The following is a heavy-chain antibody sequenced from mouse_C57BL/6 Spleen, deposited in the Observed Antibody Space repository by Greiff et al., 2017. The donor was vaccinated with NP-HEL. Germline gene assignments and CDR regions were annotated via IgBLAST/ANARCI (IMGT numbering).Heavy chain of an antibody. V-gene: IGHV1-82*01. Sequence: VQLVESGPELVKPGASVKISCKASGYAFSSSWMNWVKQRPGKGLEWIGRIYPGDGDTNYNGKFKGKATLTADKSSSTAYMQLSSLTSEDSAVYFCARDYCKIFDYWGQGTTLTVSS. CDR2: IYPGDGDT. D-gene: IGHD1-1*01. CDR3: ARDYCKIFDY. J-gene: IGHJ2*01. CDR1: GYAFSSSW.